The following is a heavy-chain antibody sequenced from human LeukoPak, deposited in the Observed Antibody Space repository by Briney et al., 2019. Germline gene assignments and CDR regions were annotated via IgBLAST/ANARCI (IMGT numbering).Heavy chain of an antibody. D-gene: IGHD3-22*01. CDR3: ARDADTSEFFSWLDL. J-gene: IGHJ5*02. V-gene: IGHV3-30*03. Sequence: PGGSLRLSCAVSGFPLSDAWMNWVRQAPGKGLEWVSVISYDGSHKYYTDSVKGRFTISRDNSKNTLYLQMNSLRAEDTAVYYCARDADTSEFFSWLDLWGQGTLVTVSS. CDR1: GFPLSDAW. CDR2: ISYDGSHK.